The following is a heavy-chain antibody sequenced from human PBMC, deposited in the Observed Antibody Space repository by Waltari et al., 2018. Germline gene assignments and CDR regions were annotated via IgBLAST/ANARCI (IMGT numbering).Heavy chain of an antibody. V-gene: IGHV3-66*01. CDR2: IYSGGST. D-gene: IGHD3-3*02. J-gene: IGHJ4*02. CDR3: AREGHFWSGYSESY. CDR1: GFTVSSNY. Sequence: EVQLVESGGGLVQPGGSLRLSCAASGFTVSSNYMSWVRQAAGKGLEWVSVIYSGGSTYYADSVKGRFTISRDNSKNTLYLQMNSLRAEDTAVYYCAREGHFWSGYSESYWGQGTLVTVSS.